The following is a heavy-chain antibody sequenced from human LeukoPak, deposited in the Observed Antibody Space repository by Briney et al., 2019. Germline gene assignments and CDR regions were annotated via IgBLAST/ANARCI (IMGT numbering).Heavy chain of an antibody. CDR2: IYTSGST. J-gene: IGHJ2*01. CDR3: ARATGTTKGSSWYFDL. Sequence: PSETLSLTCTVSGGSISSYYWSWIRQPAGQGLEWIGRIYTSGSTNYNPSLKSRVTMSVDTSKNQFSLKLSSVTAADTAVYYCARATGTTKGSSWYFDLWGRGTLVTVSS. CDR1: GGSISSYY. D-gene: IGHD1-7*01. V-gene: IGHV4-4*07.